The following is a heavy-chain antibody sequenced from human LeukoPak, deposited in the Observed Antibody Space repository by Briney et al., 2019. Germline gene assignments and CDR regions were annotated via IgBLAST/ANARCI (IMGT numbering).Heavy chain of an antibody. J-gene: IGHJ4*02. CDR2: ISGSGDGT. V-gene: IGHV3-23*01. CDR1: GFTFINYA. D-gene: IGHD3-9*01. CDR3: ANDRIPGSGGEDILDY. Sequence: GGSLRLSSVGAGFTFINYAITCVRQAPGKGLGWVSGISGSGDGTYYADSVKGRFTISTDNSKNTLYLQMNSMTDDDSAVYYCANDRIPGSGGEDILDYWGQGTLVTVSS.